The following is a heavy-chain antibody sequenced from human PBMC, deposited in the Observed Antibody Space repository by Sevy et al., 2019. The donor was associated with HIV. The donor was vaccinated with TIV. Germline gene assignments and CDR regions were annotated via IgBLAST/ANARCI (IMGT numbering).Heavy chain of an antibody. V-gene: IGHV3-30-3*01. CDR1: GFTFSNYD. CDR3: ARLFSCGGDCYYLDY. Sequence: GGCLRLSCAASGFTFSNYDMHWVRQAPGKGLEWVAVISHDGNYKNYADSVKVRFTISRDDFKNTLYLQMSSLRPEDTAVYFCARLFSCGGDCYYLDYWGQGALVIVSS. J-gene: IGHJ4*02. D-gene: IGHD2-21*02. CDR2: ISHDGNYK.